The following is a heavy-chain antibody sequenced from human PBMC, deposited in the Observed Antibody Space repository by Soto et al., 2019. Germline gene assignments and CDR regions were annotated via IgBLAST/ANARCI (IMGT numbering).Heavy chain of an antibody. J-gene: IGHJ5*02. D-gene: IGHD2-15*01. Sequence: ASVKVSCKASGGTFSSYTISWVRQAPGQGLEWMGRIIPILGIANYAQKFQGRVTITADKSTSTAYMELSSLRSEDTAVYYCARERGCSGASCYSRFDPWGQGTLVTVSS. CDR1: GGTFSSYT. V-gene: IGHV1-69*04. CDR3: ARERGCSGASCYSRFDP. CDR2: IIPILGIA.